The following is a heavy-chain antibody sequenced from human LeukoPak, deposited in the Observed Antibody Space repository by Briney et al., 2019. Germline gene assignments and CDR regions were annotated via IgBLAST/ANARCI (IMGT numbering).Heavy chain of an antibody. CDR2: IESGGKT. J-gene: IGHJ4*02. CDR3: AKHQPPY. V-gene: IGHV3-23*01. CDR1: GFTFSNYA. Sequence: GSLRLSCAASGFTFSNYAMSWVRQGPGKGLECVSAIESGGKTFYADSVKGRFTISRDNSKNTVYLQMNNLRAEDTALYYCAKHQPPYCGQGTLVTVSS.